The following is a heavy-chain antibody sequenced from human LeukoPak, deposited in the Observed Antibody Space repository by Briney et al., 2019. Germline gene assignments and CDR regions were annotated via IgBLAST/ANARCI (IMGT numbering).Heavy chain of an antibody. D-gene: IGHD3-10*01. CDR3: ATSYSGSYPF. V-gene: IGHV3-30*03. CDR1: GFTFSNYW. CDR2: ISYDGSNK. Sequence: GGSLRLSCVVSGFTFSNYWMSWVRQAPGKGLEWVAVISYDGSNKYYADSVKGRFTISRDNSKNTLYLQMNSLRAEDTAVYYCATSYSGSYPFWGQGTLVTVSS. J-gene: IGHJ4*02.